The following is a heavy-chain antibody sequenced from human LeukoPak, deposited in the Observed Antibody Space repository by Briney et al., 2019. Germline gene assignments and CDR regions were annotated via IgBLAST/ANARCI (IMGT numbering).Heavy chain of an antibody. CDR1: GGSISSSSYY. CDR2: IYYSGST. V-gene: IGHV4-39*01. J-gene: IGHJ4*02. D-gene: IGHD5-18*01. Sequence: SETLSLTCTVSGGSISSSSYYWGWIRQPPGKGLEWIGSIYYSGSTYYNMSLKSRVTISVDTSKTQFSLKLSSVTAADTAVYYCARSVQNTAMGFDYWGQGTLVTVSS. CDR3: ARSVQNTAMGFDY.